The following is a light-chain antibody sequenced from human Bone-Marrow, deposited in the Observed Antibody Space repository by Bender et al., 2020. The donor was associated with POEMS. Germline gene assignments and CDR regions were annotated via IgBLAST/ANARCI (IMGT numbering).Light chain of an antibody. CDR3: CSYAGSYTFVL. Sequence: QSALTQPPSASGSPGQSVTISCTGTSGDVGTSEYVAWYQHHPGKAPKLILYEVNKRHLGVPDRFSGSRSGNTASLTVSGLQADDEADYYCCSYAGSYTFVLFGGGTKLTVL. J-gene: IGLJ2*01. CDR2: EVN. CDR1: SGDVGTSEY. V-gene: IGLV2-8*01.